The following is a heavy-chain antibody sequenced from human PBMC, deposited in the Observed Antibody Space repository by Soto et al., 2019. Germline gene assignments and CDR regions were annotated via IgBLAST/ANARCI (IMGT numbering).Heavy chain of an antibody. CDR1: GYTFTTYD. CDR3: ARASMYISNDH. V-gene: IGHV1-8*01. J-gene: IGHJ5*02. CDR2: VNPSSGNT. Sequence: QVQLVQSGAEVKRPGASVKVSCEASGYTFTTYDINWVRQASGQGLEWMGCVNPSSGNTVYAQKFHGRVTMTRDTSISTAYMERSSLKSDDTAIYYCARASMYISNDHWGQGTLVTVSS. D-gene: IGHD1-20*01.